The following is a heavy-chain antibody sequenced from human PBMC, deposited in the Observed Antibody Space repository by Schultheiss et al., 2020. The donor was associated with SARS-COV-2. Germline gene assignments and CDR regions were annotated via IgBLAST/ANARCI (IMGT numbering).Heavy chain of an antibody. V-gene: IGHV1-2*02. CDR2: INPNSGGT. CDR3: ARVRNDYVWGSYRYTFDY. D-gene: IGHD3-16*02. Sequence: ASVKVSCKASGYTFTGYDMHWVRQAPGQGLEWMGWINPNSGGTNYAQKFQGRVTMTRDTSISTAYMELSRLRSDDTAVYYCARVRNDYVWGSYRYTFDYWGQGTLVTVSS. CDR1: GYTFTGYD. J-gene: IGHJ4*02.